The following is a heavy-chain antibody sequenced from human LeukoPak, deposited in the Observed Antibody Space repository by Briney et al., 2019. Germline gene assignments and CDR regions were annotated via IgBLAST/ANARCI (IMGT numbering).Heavy chain of an antibody. Sequence: AETLSLTCTVSGGSISSSGYYWGWIRQPPGKGLEWIGSIYYSGSTYYNPSLKSRVTISVDTSKNQFYLKLSSVAAADTAVYYCARDPTAAGKGAWFDPWGQGTLVTVSS. CDR1: GGSISSSGYY. CDR2: IYYSGST. J-gene: IGHJ5*02. CDR3: ARDPTAAGKGAWFDP. D-gene: IGHD6-13*01. V-gene: IGHV4-39*02.